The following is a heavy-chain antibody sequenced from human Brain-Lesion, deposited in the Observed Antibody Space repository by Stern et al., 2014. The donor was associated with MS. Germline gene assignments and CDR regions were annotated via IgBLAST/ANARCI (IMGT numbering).Heavy chain of an antibody. Sequence: QVQLVQSGAEVKKPGASVKVSCKASGYTFTGYYMHWVRQAPGQGLEWMGCINPKSGGTNYAQKFQGWVTMTRDTSINTAYMELSRLRSDDTAVYYCATYYYDSTGYNDFWGQGTLVTVSS. CDR2: INPKSGGT. J-gene: IGHJ4*02. CDR3: ATYYYDSTGYNDF. D-gene: IGHD3-22*01. V-gene: IGHV1-2*04. CDR1: GYTFTGYY.